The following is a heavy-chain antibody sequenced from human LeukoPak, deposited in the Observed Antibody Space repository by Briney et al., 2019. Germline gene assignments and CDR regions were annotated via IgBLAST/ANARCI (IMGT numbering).Heavy chain of an antibody. CDR1: GGSISSYY. CDR2: IYYSGST. CDR3: ARERWGYCSSTSCPAVFDP. D-gene: IGHD2-2*01. J-gene: IGHJ5*02. Sequence: SETLSLTCTVSGGSISSYYWSWIRQPPGKGLEWIWYIYYSGSTNYNPSLKSRVTISVDTSKNQFSLKLSSVTAADTAVYYCARERWGYCSSTSCPAVFDPWGQGTLVTVSS. V-gene: IGHV4-59*01.